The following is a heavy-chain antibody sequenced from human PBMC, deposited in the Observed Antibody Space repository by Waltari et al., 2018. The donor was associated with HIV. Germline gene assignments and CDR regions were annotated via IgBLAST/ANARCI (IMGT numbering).Heavy chain of an antibody. CDR2: MSSSGRSI. V-gene: IGHV3-11*01. CDR3: ARNYDFWSGLPGY. J-gene: IGHJ4*02. D-gene: IGHD3-3*01. Sequence: QVQLVVSGGGLVKPGGSLRLSCAASGFTFNDHYMSWIRQAPGKGLGWVSFMSSSGRSIYYADSVKGRFTISRDNAKNSLYLQMTSLRAEDTAVYYCARNYDFWSGLPGYWGQGTLVTVSS. CDR1: GFTFNDHY.